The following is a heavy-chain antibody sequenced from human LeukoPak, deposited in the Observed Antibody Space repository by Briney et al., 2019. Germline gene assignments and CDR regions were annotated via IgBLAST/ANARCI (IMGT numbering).Heavy chain of an antibody. CDR3: ARSYNNAGYFYYGMDV. CDR1: GGSIGSYY. J-gene: IGHJ6*02. V-gene: IGHV4-59*08. D-gene: IGHD5-24*01. Sequence: SETLSLTCIVSGGSIGSYYWSWIRQPPGKGLEWIGHIYYSGSTDYNPSLRSRVTISVDTSKNQFSLRLSSVTAADTAVYYCARSYNNAGYFYYGMDVWGQGTTVTVSS. CDR2: IYYSGST.